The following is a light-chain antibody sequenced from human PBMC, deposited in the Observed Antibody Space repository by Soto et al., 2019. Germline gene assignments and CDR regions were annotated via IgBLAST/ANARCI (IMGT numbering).Light chain of an antibody. Sequence: DIQMTQSPSTLSASVGDRVTITCRASQSIDNWLAWYQQKPGKAPKLLIYKTSSLGSGVPSRFSGSASGTEFPLTISSLQPDDFATYYCQQYYTMYTFGRGTKLEIK. J-gene: IGKJ2*01. CDR3: QQYYTMYT. CDR2: KTS. V-gene: IGKV1-5*03. CDR1: QSIDNW.